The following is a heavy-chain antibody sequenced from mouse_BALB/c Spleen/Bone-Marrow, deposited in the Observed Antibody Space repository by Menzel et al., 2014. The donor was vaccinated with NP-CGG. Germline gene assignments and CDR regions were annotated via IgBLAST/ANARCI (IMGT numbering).Heavy chain of an antibody. CDR1: GFYINDTY. Sequence: VQLLQSGAVLVKPGALVKLFCTVFGFYINDTYMHWAKQRPEQCLVWIGRIDPANGNTKFDPKFQGKATITADTSTNTTYLQHNSLTSEDTAVYCCAMYYYGNSLFDYWGQGTLDTVSA. D-gene: IGHD1-1*01. V-gene: IGHV14-3*02. CDR3: AMYYYGNSLFDY. J-gene: IGHJ3*01. CDR2: IDPANGNT.